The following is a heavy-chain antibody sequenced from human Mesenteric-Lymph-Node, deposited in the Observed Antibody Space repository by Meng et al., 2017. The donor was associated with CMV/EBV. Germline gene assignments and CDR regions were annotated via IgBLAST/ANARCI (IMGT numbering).Heavy chain of an antibody. V-gene: IGHV3-23*01. J-gene: IGHJ4*02. CDR2: ISGGGGAT. CDR3: ASERQVVPAASENDY. Sequence: GGSLRLSCAASGFTFRSYGMSWVRQAPGKGLEWVSSISGGGGATYYADSVKGRFAISRDNSKNTLYLQMNSLRAEDTAVYYCASERQVVPAASENDYWGQGTLVTVSS. CDR1: GFTFRSYG. D-gene: IGHD2-2*01.